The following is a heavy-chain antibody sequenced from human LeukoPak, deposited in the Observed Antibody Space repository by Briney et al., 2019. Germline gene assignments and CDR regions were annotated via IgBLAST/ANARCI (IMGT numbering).Heavy chain of an antibody. V-gene: IGHV4-4*02. J-gene: IGHJ3*01. CDR2: IYHSGST. CDR3: ARQGPGSHDAFDV. CDR1: GGSISSSNW. D-gene: IGHD3-10*01. Sequence: SETLSLTCAVSGGSISSSNWWSWVRQPPGKGLEWIWEIYHSGSTNYNPSLKSRVTISVDKSKNQFSLKLSSVTAADTAVYYCARQGPGSHDAFDVWGQGTMVTVSS.